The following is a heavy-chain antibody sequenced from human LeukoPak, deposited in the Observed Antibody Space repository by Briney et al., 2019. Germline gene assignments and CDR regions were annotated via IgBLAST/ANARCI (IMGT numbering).Heavy chain of an antibody. Sequence: GGSLRLSCAASGFTFSTYWMAWVRQAPGKGLAWVDNIKEDESAKHQADSVKGSFTISRDNAQNSVYLQMSSLRGEDTAVYYCARDVGGSLDYWGQGTLVTVSS. CDR3: ARDVGGSLDY. V-gene: IGHV3-7*01. CDR2: IKEDESAK. J-gene: IGHJ4*02. CDR1: GFTFSTYW. D-gene: IGHD1-26*01.